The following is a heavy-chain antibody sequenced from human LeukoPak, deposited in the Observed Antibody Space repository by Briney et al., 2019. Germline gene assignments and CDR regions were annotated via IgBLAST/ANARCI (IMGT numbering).Heavy chain of an antibody. J-gene: IGHJ4*02. Sequence: PRGALRLSCAASWFPLSSYEMNWGRQAAGKGLEWGSCISSGSNSIFYAASVRGRFTISRDNAKNSLFLQMNSLRVEDTAVYYCARGGIAARFAYWGQGTLVTVSS. D-gene: IGHD6-6*01. V-gene: IGHV3-48*03. CDR2: ISSGSNSI. CDR1: WFPLSSYE. CDR3: ARGGIAARFAY.